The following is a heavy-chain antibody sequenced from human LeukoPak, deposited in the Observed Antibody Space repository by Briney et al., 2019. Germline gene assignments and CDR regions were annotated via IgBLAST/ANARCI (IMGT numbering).Heavy chain of an antibody. CDR3: ARLWEYYDYVWGSYRGAADY. CDR1: GFTFSNYG. Sequence: TGGSLRLSCATSGFTFSNYGMHWVRQAPGKGLEWVAFIRFDGSTKYYADSVKGRFTISRDNSKNTFYLQMNSLRAEDTAVYYCARLWEYYDYVWGSYRGAADYWGQGTLVTVSS. J-gene: IGHJ4*02. V-gene: IGHV3-30*02. D-gene: IGHD3-16*02. CDR2: IRFDGSTK.